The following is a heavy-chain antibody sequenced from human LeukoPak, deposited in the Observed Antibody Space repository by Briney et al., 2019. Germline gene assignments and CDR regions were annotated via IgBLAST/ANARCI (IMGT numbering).Heavy chain of an antibody. CDR3: ARVESGYDHSYYYDSSGTDYYFDY. J-gene: IGHJ4*02. D-gene: IGHD3-22*01. CDR1: GGSISSSSYY. Sequence: SETLSLTCTVSGGSISSSSYYWGWIRQPPGKGLEWIGSIYYSGSTYYNPSLKSRVTISVDTSKNQFSLKLSSVTAADTAVYYCARVESGYDHSYYYDSSGTDYYFDYWGQGTLVTVSS. CDR2: IYYSGST. V-gene: IGHV4-39*07.